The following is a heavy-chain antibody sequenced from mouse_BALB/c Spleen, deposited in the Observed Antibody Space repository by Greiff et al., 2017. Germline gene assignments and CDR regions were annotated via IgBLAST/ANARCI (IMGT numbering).Heavy chain of an antibody. CDR3: AKSWPSDAMDY. Sequence: QVQLQQSGAELMKPGASVKISCKATGYTFSSYWIEWVKQRPGHGLEWIGEILPGSGSTNYNEKFKGKATFTADTSSNTAYMQLSSLTSEDSAVYYGAKSWPSDAMDYWGQGTSVTVSS. CDR2: ILPGSGST. CDR1: GYTFSSYW. V-gene: IGHV1-9*01. J-gene: IGHJ4*01.